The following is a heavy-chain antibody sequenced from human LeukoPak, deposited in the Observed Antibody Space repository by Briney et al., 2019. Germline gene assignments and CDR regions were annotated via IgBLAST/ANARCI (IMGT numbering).Heavy chain of an antibody. V-gene: IGHV4-34*01. CDR3: ARWGTYYYYDSSGYLYYFDY. J-gene: IGHJ4*02. Sequence: SETLSLTCAVYGGSFSGYYWSWIRQPPGKGLEWIGEINHSGSTNYNPSLKSRVTISVDTSKNQFSLKLSSVTAADTAVYYCARWGTYYYYDSSGYLYYFDYWGQGTLVTVSS. D-gene: IGHD3-22*01. CDR2: INHSGST. CDR1: GGSFSGYY.